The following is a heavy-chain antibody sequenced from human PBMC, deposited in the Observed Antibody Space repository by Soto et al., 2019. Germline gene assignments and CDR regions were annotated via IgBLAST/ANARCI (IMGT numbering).Heavy chain of an antibody. D-gene: IGHD1-1*01. CDR2: ISAHNGNT. Sequence: QVHLVQSGAEVKKPGASVKVSCKGSGYTFTSYGITWVRQAPGQGLEWMGWISAHNGNTDYAQKVQGRVTVTRNTSTSTAYMELRSLGADDTAVYYCARGRYGHYWGQGALVTVSS. J-gene: IGHJ4*02. CDR1: GYTFTSYG. V-gene: IGHV1-18*01. CDR3: ARGRYGHY.